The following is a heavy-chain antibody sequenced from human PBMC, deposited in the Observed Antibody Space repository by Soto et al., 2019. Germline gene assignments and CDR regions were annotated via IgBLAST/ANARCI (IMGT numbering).Heavy chain of an antibody. J-gene: IGHJ4*02. CDR2: IYHSGST. V-gene: IGHV4-4*02. D-gene: IGHD3-22*01. Sequence: TLSLTCAVSGGSISSSNWWSWARQPPGKGLEWIGEIYHSGSTNYNPSLKSRVTISVDTSKNQFSLKLSSVTAADTAVYYCASKGSSGYEGCDYWGQGTLVTVSS. CDR3: ASKGSSGYEGCDY. CDR1: GGSISSSNW.